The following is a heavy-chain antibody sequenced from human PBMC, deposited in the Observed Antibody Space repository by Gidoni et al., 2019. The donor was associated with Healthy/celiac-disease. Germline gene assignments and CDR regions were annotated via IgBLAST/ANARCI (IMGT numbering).Heavy chain of an antibody. J-gene: IGHJ5*02. V-gene: IGHV4-59*01. CDR2: IYYSGST. D-gene: IGHD4-17*01. CDR1: GGSISSYY. Sequence: QVQLQESGPGLVKPSETLSLTCTVSGGSISSYYWSWIRQPPGQGLEWIGYIYYSGSTNYNPSLKSRVTISVDTSKNQFSLKLSSVTAADTAVYYCAQVDGDYLTNWFDPWGQGTLVTVSS. CDR3: AQVDGDYLTNWFDP.